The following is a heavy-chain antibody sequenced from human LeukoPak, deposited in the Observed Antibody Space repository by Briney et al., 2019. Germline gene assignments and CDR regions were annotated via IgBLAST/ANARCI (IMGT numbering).Heavy chain of an antibody. CDR1: GGSISSGGYS. J-gene: IGHJ3*02. D-gene: IGHD6-19*01. CDR3: ARGVAVAGSFAFDI. Sequence: SETLSLTCAVSGGSISSGGYSWSWIRQPPGKGLEWIGEINHSGSTNYNPSLKSRVTISVDTSKNQFPLKLSSVTAADTAVYYCARGVAVAGSFAFDIWGQGTMVTVSS. CDR2: INHSGST. V-gene: IGHV4-34*01.